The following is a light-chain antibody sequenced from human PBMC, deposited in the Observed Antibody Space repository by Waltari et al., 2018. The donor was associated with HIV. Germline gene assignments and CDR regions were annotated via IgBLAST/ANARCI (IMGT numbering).Light chain of an antibody. V-gene: IGLV2-14*03. CDR2: DVD. Sequence: QSALTPPASVSGSPRQSTTISFPGTCGDMSTYSFVSSYQNHPDKAPKLLIYDVDNRPSGVSRRFSGSKSGDTASLTISSIQSDAEADYHSSSYTTTNSVVFGGGTKFTVL. CDR1: CGDMSTYSF. CDR3: SSYTTTNSVV. J-gene: IGLJ2*01.